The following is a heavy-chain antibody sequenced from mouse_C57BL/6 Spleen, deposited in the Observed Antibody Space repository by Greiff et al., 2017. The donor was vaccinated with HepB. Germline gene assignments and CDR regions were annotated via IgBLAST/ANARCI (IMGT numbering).Heavy chain of an antibody. CDR1: GYTFTDYY. CDR2: INPNNGGT. D-gene: IGHD2-5*01. CDR3: ARWDSNYVVAY. Sequence: EVQLQQSGPELVKPGASVKISCKASGYTFTDYYMNWVKQSHGKSLEWIGDINPNNGGTSYNQKFKGKATLTVDKSSSTAYMELRSLTSEDSAVYYCARWDSNYVVAYWGQGTLVTVSA. J-gene: IGHJ3*01. V-gene: IGHV1-26*01.